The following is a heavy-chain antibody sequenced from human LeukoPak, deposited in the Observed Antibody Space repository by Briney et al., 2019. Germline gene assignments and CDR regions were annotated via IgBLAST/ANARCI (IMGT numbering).Heavy chain of an antibody. Sequence: SETLSLTCSVSGDSIRNNYWSWIRQPPGQGLEWIGYIYCSGSTTYNPSLKSRITISVDTSKNQFSLNLSSVTAADTAVYYCARRGGRTRGFWYFDLWGRGTLVTVSS. CDR2: IYCSGST. J-gene: IGHJ2*01. V-gene: IGHV4-59*01. CDR1: GDSIRNNY. CDR3: ARRGGRTRGFWYFDL. D-gene: IGHD3-16*01.